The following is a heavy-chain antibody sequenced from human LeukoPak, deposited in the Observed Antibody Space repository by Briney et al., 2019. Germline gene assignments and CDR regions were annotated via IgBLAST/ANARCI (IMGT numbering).Heavy chain of an antibody. V-gene: IGHV4-4*02. CDR3: ARDRGDYDSSGYYFDY. D-gene: IGHD3-22*01. CDR1: GGSISSINW. CDR2: IYHSGST. Sequence: SGTLSLTCAASGGSISSINWWSWVRQPPGKGLEWIGEIYHSGSTNYNPSLKSRVTISVDKSKNQFSLRLSSVTAADTALYYCARDRGDYDSSGYYFDYWGQGTLVTVSS. J-gene: IGHJ4*02.